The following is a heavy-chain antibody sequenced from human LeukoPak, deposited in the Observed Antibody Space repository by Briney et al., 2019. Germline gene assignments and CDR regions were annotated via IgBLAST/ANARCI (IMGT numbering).Heavy chain of an antibody. V-gene: IGHV4-59*01. D-gene: IGHD6-13*01. CDR1: GGSISSYY. CDR3: ARHQWPGGIAAALAGWFDP. CDR2: IFYSGST. Sequence: AETLSLTCTVSGGSISSYYWSWIRQPPGKGLEWIGYIFYSGSTNYNPSLKSRVTISVDTSKNQFSLKLSSVTAADTAVYYCARHQWPGGIAAALAGWFDPWGQGTLVTVSS. J-gene: IGHJ5*02.